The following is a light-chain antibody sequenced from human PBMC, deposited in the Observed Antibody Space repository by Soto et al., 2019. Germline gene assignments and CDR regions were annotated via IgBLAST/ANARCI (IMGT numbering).Light chain of an antibody. Sequence: QSVLTQPASVSGSPGQSITISCTGTSSDGGGYNYVSWYQQDPGKAPKLMIYDVNNRPSGVSNRFSGSKSGNTASLTISGLQAEDEAYYYCSSYTSSSTLAVFGGGTKVTVL. V-gene: IGLV2-14*01. CDR2: DVN. CDR3: SSYTSSSTLAV. CDR1: SSDGGGYNY. J-gene: IGLJ2*01.